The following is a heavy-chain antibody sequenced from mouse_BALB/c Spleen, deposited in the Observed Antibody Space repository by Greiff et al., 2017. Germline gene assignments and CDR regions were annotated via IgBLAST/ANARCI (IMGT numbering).Heavy chain of an antibody. Sequence: VQLQLSGPELVKPGASVKISCKASGYAFSSSWMNWVKQRPGQGLEWIGRIYPGDGDTNYNGKFKGKATLTADKSSSTAYMQLSSLTSVDSAVYFCARGNYYGSSPFDYWGQGTTLTVSS. CDR2: IYPGDGDT. CDR3: ARGNYYGSSPFDY. CDR1: GYAFSSSW. J-gene: IGHJ2*01. D-gene: IGHD1-1*01. V-gene: IGHV1-82*01.